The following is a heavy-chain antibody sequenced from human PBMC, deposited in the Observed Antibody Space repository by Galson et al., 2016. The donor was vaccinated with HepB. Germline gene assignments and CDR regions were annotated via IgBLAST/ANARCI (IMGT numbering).Heavy chain of an antibody. CDR3: ARDLYCGGDCYLVY. CDR2: IIPIFGTA. D-gene: IGHD2-21*02. J-gene: IGHJ4*02. Sequence: QGLEWMGGIIPIFGTANYAQKFQGRVTITADEPTSTAYMELSSLRSEDTAVYYCARDLYCGGDCYLVYWGQGTLVTVSS. V-gene: IGHV1-69*01.